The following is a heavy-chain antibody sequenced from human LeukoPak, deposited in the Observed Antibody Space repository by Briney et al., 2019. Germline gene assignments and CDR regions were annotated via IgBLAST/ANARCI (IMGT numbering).Heavy chain of an antibody. J-gene: IGHJ4*02. CDR3: ARGSFDSSGYYVFDY. CDR1: GDSITRNY. D-gene: IGHD3-22*01. CDR2: IYNSGNT. V-gene: IGHV4-4*07. Sequence: SETLSLTCTVSGDSITRNYWSWIRQPAGKGLEWIGRIYNSGNTNYSPSLESRVTMSTDTSKNQFSLKLSSVTAVDTAVYYCARGSFDSSGYYVFDYWGQGTLVTVSS.